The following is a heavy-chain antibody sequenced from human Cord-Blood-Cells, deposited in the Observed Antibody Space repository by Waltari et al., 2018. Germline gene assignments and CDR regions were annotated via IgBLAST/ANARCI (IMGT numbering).Heavy chain of an antibody. J-gene: IGHJ3*02. Sequence: QLQLQESGPGLVKPSETLSPTCTVSGGSISRSSYYWGWIRQPPGKGLEWIGSIYYSGSTYYNPSLKSRVTISVDTSKNQFSLKLSSVTAADTAVYYCARRQLTGTTPGGAFDIWGQGTMVTVSS. V-gene: IGHV4-39*07. D-gene: IGHD1-20*01. CDR2: IYYSGST. CDR3: ARRQLTGTTPGGAFDI. CDR1: GGSISRSSYY.